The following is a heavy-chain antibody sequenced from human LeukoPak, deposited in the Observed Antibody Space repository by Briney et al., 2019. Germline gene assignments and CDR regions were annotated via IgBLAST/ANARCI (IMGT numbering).Heavy chain of an antibody. J-gene: IGHJ4*02. CDR1: GFSVRGKY. D-gene: IGHD5-18*01. V-gene: IGHV3-66*01. CDR3: VGDGGSGNSHGYFDF. CDR2: IYANGDT. Sequence: PGGSLRLSCTASGFSVRGKYMAWVRRAPVKGLEWVSFIYANGDTHYADSVKGRFTISRDNSKNALYLQMNSLRAEDTALYYCVGDGGSGNSHGYFDFWGQGTLVTVSS.